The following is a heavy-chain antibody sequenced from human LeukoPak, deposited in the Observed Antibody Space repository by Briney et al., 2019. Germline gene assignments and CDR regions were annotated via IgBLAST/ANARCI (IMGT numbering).Heavy chain of an antibody. CDR3: ARTYYDFWSGYYPYYFDY. D-gene: IGHD3-3*01. CDR2: IYHSGST. J-gene: IGHJ4*02. V-gene: IGHV4-38-2*02. CDR1: GYSISSGYY. Sequence: SETLSLTCTVSGYSISSGYYWGWIRQPPGKGLEWIGSIYHSGSTYYNPSLKSRVTIPVDTSKNQFSLKLSSVTAADTAVYYCARTYYDFWSGYYPYYFDYWGQGTLVTVSS.